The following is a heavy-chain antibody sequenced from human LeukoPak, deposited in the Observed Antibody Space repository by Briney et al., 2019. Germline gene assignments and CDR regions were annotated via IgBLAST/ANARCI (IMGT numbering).Heavy chain of an antibody. V-gene: IGHV1-8*03. CDR3: TRRSGGTRTTLGY. Sequence: ASVKVSCKASGYTFTSYDINWVRQATGQGLEWMGWMNPNSGNTGYAQKFQGRITITRNTSISTAYMELSSLRYEDTAVYYCTRRSGGTRTTLGYWGQGTLVTVSS. J-gene: IGHJ4*02. D-gene: IGHD1/OR15-1a*01. CDR1: GYTFTSYD. CDR2: MNPNSGNT.